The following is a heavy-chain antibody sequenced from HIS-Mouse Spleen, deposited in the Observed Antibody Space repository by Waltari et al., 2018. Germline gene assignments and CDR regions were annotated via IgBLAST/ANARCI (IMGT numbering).Heavy chain of an antibody. V-gene: IGHV4-59*12. CDR2: IYYSGST. Sequence: QVQLQESGPGLVKPSETLSLTCTVSGGSISSYYWSWIRQPPGKGLEWIGYIYYSGSTNYNPSLKSRVTISVDTSKNQCSLKLSSVTAADTAVYYCAREIPYSSSWYDWYFDLWGRGTLVTVSS. J-gene: IGHJ2*01. CDR3: AREIPYSSSWYDWYFDL. CDR1: GGSISSYY. D-gene: IGHD6-13*01.